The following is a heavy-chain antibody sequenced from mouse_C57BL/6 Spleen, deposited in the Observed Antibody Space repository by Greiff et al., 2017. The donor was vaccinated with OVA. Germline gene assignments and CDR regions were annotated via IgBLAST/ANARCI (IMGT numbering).Heavy chain of an antibody. CDR2: IYPRDGST. D-gene: IGHD2-4*01. J-gene: IGHJ4*01. CDR3: AEIYYDYDGYAIDY. Sequence: QVQLQQSDAELVKPGASVKISCKVSGYTFTDHTIHWMKQRPEQGLEWIGYIYPRDGSTKYNEQFKGKATLTADKSSSTAYMQLNSLTSADSAVYCCAEIYYDYDGYAIDYWGQGTSVTVAS. CDR1: GYTFTDHT. V-gene: IGHV1-78*01.